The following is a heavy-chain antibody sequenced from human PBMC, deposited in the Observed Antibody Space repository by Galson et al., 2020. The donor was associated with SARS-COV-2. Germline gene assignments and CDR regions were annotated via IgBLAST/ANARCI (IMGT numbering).Heavy chain of an antibody. J-gene: IGHJ4*02. V-gene: IGHV3-33*01. CDR3: ARDGQSSGVWAFDY. CDR2: IWYDGSNK. CDR1: GFTFKSHA. Sequence: GGSLRLSCAASGFTFKSHAMHWVRQAPGKGLEWVAQIWYDGSNKYYADSVKGRFTISRDNSENTVYLQMNNLRAEDTAVYYCARDGQSSGVWAFDYWGQGTLVTVSA. D-gene: IGHD2-8*01.